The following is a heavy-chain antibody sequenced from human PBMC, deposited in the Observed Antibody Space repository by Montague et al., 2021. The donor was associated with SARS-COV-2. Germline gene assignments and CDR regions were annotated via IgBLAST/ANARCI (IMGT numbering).Heavy chain of an antibody. D-gene: IGHD6-13*01. J-gene: IGHJ4*02. Sequence: SLRLSCAASGFTFSGYVLAWVRQVPGRGMEWVAAISAGGGRTSYADSVKGRFIISRDNSKNTLYVQMNSLRAEDTAVYYCARVGSSWYEDYWGQGTPVTVSS. CDR1: GFTFSGYV. CDR2: ISAGGGRT. CDR3: ARVGSSWYEDY. V-gene: IGHV3-23*01.